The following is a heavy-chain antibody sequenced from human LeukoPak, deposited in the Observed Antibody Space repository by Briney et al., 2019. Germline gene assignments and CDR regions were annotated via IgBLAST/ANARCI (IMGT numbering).Heavy chain of an antibody. Sequence: SVKVSCKASGGTFITYGINWVRQAPGQGLEWMGGIVPMFGIANYAQKFEGRVSITTDESSTTAYMELSSLRSEDTAFYYCATTSVRDGFNYFDYWGQGTLVPVSS. CDR3: ATTSVRDGFNYFDY. CDR2: IVPMFGIA. V-gene: IGHV1-69*05. D-gene: IGHD5-24*01. J-gene: IGHJ4*02. CDR1: GGTFITYG.